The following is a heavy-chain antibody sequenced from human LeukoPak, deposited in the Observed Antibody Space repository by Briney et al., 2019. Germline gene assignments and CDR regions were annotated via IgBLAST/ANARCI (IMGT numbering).Heavy chain of an antibody. CDR2: ISYDGSNK. V-gene: IGHV3-30-3*01. CDR3: ARDGTDYVWGHKYFDY. D-gene: IGHD3-16*01. Sequence: PGRSLRLSCAASGFTFSSYAMHWVRQAPGKGLEWVAVISYDGSNKYYADSVKGRFTISRDNSKNTLYLQMNNLRAEDTAVYYCARDGTDYVWGHKYFDYWGQGTLVTVSS. J-gene: IGHJ4*02. CDR1: GFTFSSYA.